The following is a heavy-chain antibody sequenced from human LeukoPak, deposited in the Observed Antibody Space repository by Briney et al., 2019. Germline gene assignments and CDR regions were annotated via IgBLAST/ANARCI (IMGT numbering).Heavy chain of an antibody. D-gene: IGHD4-23*01. CDR3: ARYQGSVTVVTPSPLDY. J-gene: IGHJ4*02. CDR2: ISSSGSTI. CDR1: GFTFSDYY. V-gene: IGHV3-11*01. Sequence: GGSLRLSCAASGFTFSDYYMSWIRQAPGKGLYWVSYISSSGSTIHYAASLKGRFTISRDNAKNSLYLQMNSLRAEDTAVYYCARYQGSVTVVTPSPLDYWGQGTLVTVSS.